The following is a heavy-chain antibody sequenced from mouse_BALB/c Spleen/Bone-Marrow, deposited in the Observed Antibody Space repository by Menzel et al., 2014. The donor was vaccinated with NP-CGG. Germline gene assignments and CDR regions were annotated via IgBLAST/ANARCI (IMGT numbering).Heavy chain of an antibody. Sequence: VQLKHSGAELVKPGASVKLSCTASGFNIKDTYMHWVKQRPEQGLEWIGRIDPANGNTKYDPKFQGKATITADTSSNTACLPLSNLTSEDTAVYYCASYYYGRYFDVWGAGTTVTVSS. J-gene: IGHJ1*01. V-gene: IGHV14-3*02. CDR2: IDPANGNT. CDR1: GFNIKDTY. CDR3: ASYYYGRYFDV. D-gene: IGHD1-1*01.